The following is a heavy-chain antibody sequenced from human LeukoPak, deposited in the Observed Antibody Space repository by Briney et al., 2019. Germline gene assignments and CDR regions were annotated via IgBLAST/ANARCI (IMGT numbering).Heavy chain of an antibody. CDR1: GGSISSGSYY. V-gene: IGHV4-61*02. D-gene: IGHD2-21*01. J-gene: IGHJ4*02. CDR2: IYTSGST. Sequence: SQTLSLTCTVSGGSISSGSYYWSWLRQPAGKGLEWIGRIYTSGSTNYNPSLKNRVTISVDTSKNQFSLKLTSVTSADTAVYYCARYRGGDVSFDYWGQGSLVTVSS. CDR3: ARYRGGDVSFDY.